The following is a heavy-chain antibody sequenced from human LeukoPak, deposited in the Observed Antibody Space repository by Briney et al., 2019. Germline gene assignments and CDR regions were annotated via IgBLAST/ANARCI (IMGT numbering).Heavy chain of an antibody. J-gene: IGHJ6*02. CDR3: ARLIGYYYGMDV. CDR2: IYYSGST. Sequence: SETLSLTCTVSGGSISSYYWSWIRQPPGKGLEWIGYIYYSGSTNYNPSLKSRVTISVDTSRNQFSLKLSSVTAADTAVYYCARLIGYYYGMDVWGQGTTVTVSS. D-gene: IGHD3-22*01. V-gene: IGHV4-59*08. CDR1: GGSISSYY.